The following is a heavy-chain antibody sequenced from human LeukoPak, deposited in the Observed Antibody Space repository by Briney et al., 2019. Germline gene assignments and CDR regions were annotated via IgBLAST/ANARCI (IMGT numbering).Heavy chain of an antibody. CDR1: GFTVSSNY. CDR2: IYSGSST. J-gene: IGHJ4*02. CDR3: ARDGDYYDSSGYGLFDY. V-gene: IGHV3-66*02. Sequence: GGSLRLSCAASGFTVSSNYMSWVRQAPGKGLEWVSFIYSGSSTYYEDSVKGRFTISRDNSKNTLYLQMNSLRAEDTAVYYCARDGDYYDSSGYGLFDYWGQGTLVTVSS. D-gene: IGHD3-22*01.